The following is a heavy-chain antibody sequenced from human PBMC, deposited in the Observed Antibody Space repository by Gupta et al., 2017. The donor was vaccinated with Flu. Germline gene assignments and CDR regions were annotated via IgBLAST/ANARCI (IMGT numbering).Heavy chain of an antibody. J-gene: IGHJ3*01. Sequence: EVQLLESGGGLVQRGGSLRLSCAASGFTFNIFAMDWVRQAPGKGLEWVAHIGGGGDTHYAASVKGRFTISRDNAKNTLYLQLNDLTVEDTAVYYCTRDFYAQLLDALDLWGQGTLVTVS. D-gene: IGHD2-2*01. V-gene: IGHV3-23*01. CDR1: GFTFNIFA. CDR3: TRDFYAQLLDALDL. CDR2: IGGGGDT.